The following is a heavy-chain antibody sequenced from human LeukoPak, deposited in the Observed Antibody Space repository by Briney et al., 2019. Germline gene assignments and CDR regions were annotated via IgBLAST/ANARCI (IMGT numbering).Heavy chain of an antibody. Sequence: ASVKVSCKASGYTFTSYAMSWVRQAPGQGLEWMGWINTNTGNPTYAQGFTGRFVFSLDTSVSTAYLQISSLRAEDTAVYYCARDHGSTSGDAFDIWGQGTMVTVSS. CDR2: INTNTGNP. J-gene: IGHJ3*02. CDR3: ARDHGSTSGDAFDI. CDR1: GYTFTSYA. V-gene: IGHV7-4-1*02. D-gene: IGHD2-2*01.